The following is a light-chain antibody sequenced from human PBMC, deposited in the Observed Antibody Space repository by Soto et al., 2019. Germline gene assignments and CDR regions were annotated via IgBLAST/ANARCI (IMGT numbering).Light chain of an antibody. Sequence: DIQMTQSPSTLSGSVGDRVTITCRASQTISSWLAWYQQKPGKAPKLLIYKASTLKSGVPSRFSGSGFGTEFILTISSLQPDDFATYYCQHYGGMWTFGQGTKVDIK. CDR2: KAS. J-gene: IGKJ1*01. V-gene: IGKV1-5*03. CDR3: QHYGGMWT. CDR1: QTISSW.